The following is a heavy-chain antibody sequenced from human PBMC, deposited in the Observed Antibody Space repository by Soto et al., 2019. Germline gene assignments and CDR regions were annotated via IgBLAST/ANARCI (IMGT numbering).Heavy chain of an antibody. D-gene: IGHD2-2*01. CDR1: GYTFTSYA. CDR2: INAGNGNT. CDR3: ARDLRYCSSTSCAGDYYYYYGMDV. V-gene: IGHV1-3*01. Sequence: ASVKVFCKASGYTFTSYAMHWVRQAPGQRLEWMGRINAGNGNTKYSQKFQGRVTITRDTSASTAYMELSSLRSEDTAVYYCARDLRYCSSTSCAGDYYYYYGMDVWGQGTTVTVSS. J-gene: IGHJ6*02.